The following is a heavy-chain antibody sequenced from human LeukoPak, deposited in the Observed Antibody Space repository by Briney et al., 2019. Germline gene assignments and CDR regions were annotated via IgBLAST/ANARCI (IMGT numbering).Heavy chain of an antibody. D-gene: IGHD6-19*01. Sequence: PGRSLRLSCAASGFTFSSYGMHWVRQVPGKGLEWVSLIYSGGSTYYADSVKGRFTISRDNSKNTVYLQMNSLRAEDTAVYYCARCKGGWSDHFYGLDVWGQGTTVTVSS. CDR3: ARCKGGWSDHFYGLDV. V-gene: IGHV3-66*01. J-gene: IGHJ6*02. CDR2: IYSGGST. CDR1: GFTFSSYG.